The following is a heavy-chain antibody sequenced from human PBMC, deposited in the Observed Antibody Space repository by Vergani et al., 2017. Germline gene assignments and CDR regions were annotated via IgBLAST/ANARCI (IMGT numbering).Heavy chain of an antibody. CDR3: ARVHGLWCGDFQGGMDV. CDR1: GGSISSYY. V-gene: IGHV4-59*01. Sequence: QVQLQESGPGLVKPSETLSLTCTVSGGSISSYYWCWIRQPPGKGLDWIGYIYYTGSTNYNPSLKSRVTISVDTSNNQFSLKLRSVTAADPAVYYCARVHGLWCGDFQGGMDVWGQGTTVTVSS. CDR2: IYYTGST. D-gene: IGHD3-10*01. J-gene: IGHJ6*02.